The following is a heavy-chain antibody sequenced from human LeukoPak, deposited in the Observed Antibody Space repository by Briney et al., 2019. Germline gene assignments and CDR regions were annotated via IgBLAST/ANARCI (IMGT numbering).Heavy chain of an antibody. J-gene: IGHJ6*02. CDR1: GGSASSGSYY. Sequence: SETLSLTCTVSGGSASSGSYYWSWIRQPPGKGLEWIGYIYYSGSTNYNPSLKSRVTISVDTSKNQFSLKLSSVTAADTAVYYCARGTYYYYYGMDVWGQGTTVTVSS. CDR2: IYYSGST. CDR3: ARGTYYYYYGMDV. V-gene: IGHV4-61*01.